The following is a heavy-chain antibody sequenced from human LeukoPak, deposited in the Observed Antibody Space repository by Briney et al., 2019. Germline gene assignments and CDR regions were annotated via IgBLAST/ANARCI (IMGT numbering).Heavy chain of an antibody. J-gene: IGHJ4*02. CDR3: ARGYSSSWYIDY. CDR1: GGSISSGSYY. V-gene: IGHV4-61*02. D-gene: IGHD6-13*01. Sequence: SETLSLTCTVSGGSISSGSYYWSWIRQPAGTGLEWIGRIYTSGSTNYNPSLKSRVTISVDTSKNQFSLKLSSVTAADTAVYYCARGYSSSWYIDYWGQGTLVTVSS. CDR2: IYTSGST.